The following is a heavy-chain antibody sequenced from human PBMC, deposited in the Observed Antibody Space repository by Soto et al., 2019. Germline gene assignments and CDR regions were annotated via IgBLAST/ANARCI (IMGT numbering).Heavy chain of an antibody. Sequence: VQLLQSGAEVRKPGASVKVSCKASGYKFTNYGMHWERQAPGQNFEWMGWISVALGDTRYSQKFDGRVTIARNTSASTVYMELRGLTSEETAIYYCARDVAASAFDYWGQGTLVTVSS. J-gene: IGHJ4*02. CDR3: ARDVAASAFDY. V-gene: IGHV1-3*01. CDR2: ISVALGDT. CDR1: GYKFTNYG. D-gene: IGHD2-21*02.